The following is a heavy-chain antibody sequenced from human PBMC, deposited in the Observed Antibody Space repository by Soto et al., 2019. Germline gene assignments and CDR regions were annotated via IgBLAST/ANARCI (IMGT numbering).Heavy chain of an antibody. D-gene: IGHD6-13*01. CDR2: IYYSGST. V-gene: IGHV4-59*12. CDR3: ARSRAYSSSWFDS. Sequence: QVQLQGSGPGLVKPSETLSLTCTVSGGSISNYYWNWIRQPPGKGLEWIGYIYYSGSTKYNPSLESRDTVSLDTSKIQFSLKLRSVTAADTAVYYCARSRAYSSSWFDSWGQGTLVTVSS. CDR1: GGSISNYY. J-gene: IGHJ5*01.